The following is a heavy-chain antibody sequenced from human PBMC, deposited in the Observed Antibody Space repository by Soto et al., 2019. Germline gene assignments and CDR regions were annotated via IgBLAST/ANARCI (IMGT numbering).Heavy chain of an antibody. CDR1: GYTFTSYA. D-gene: IGHD3-22*01. V-gene: IGHV1-3*01. CDR3: AREQSGEIMTMTDAFDI. CDR2: INAGNGNT. J-gene: IGHJ3*02. Sequence: QVQLVQSGAEVKKPGASVKVSCKASGYTFTSYAIHCVRQAPGQRLEWMGWINAGNGNTQYSQKFQGRVTITRDTSASIAYMELSSLRSEDTALYYCAREQSGEIMTMTDAFDIWGQGTMVTVSS.